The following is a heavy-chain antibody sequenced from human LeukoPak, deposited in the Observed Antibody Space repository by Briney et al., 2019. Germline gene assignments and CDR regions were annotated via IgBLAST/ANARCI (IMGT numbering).Heavy chain of an antibody. D-gene: IGHD4-23*01. Sequence: PGGSLRLSCAASGFTFSRYGMHWVRQAPGKGLEWVAVIWYDGSKKYYADSVKGRFTISRDNSKNTLYLQMNSLRAEDTAVYYCARRDGDNDRGFDYWGQGTLVTVSS. CDR2: IWYDGSKK. J-gene: IGHJ4*02. V-gene: IGHV3-33*01. CDR1: GFTFSRYG. CDR3: ARRDGDNDRGFDY.